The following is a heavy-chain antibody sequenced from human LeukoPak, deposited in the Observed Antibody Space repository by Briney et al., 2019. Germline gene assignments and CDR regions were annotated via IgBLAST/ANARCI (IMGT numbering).Heavy chain of an antibody. CDR1: GFTFSSYA. V-gene: IGHV3-23*01. J-gene: IGHJ4*02. CDR3: AKGGGDDSGSPEYFDY. CDR2: ISGSGGST. D-gene: IGHD5-12*01. Sequence: PGGPLRLSCAASGFTFSSYAMSWVRQAPGKGLEWVSAISGSGGSTYYADSVKGRFTISRDNSKNTLYLQMNSLRAEDTAVYYCAKGGGDDSGSPEYFDYWGQGTLVTVSS.